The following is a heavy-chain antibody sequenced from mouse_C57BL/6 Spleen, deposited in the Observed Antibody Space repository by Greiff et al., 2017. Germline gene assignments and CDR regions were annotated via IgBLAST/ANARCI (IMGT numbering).Heavy chain of an antibody. V-gene: IGHV1-26*01. Sequence: EVQLQQSGPELVKPGASVKISCKASGYTFTDYYMNWVKQSHGKSLEWIGDINPNNGGTSYNQKFKGKATLTVDKSSSTAYMELRSLTSEGSAVYYCARRGVWSCFDYWGQGTTLTVSS. D-gene: IGHD2-10*02. J-gene: IGHJ2*01. CDR2: INPNNGGT. CDR1: GYTFTDYY. CDR3: ARRGVWSCFDY.